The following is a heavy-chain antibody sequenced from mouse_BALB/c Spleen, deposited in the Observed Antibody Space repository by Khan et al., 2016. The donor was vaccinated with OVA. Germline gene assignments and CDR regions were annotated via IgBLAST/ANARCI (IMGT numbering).Heavy chain of an antibody. CDR3: ARRGYDEAWFAY. CDR2: ITNGGSYT. D-gene: IGHD2-2*01. J-gene: IGHJ3*01. CDR1: GFTFSNYG. Sequence: EVELVESGGDLVKPGGSLKLSCAASGFTFSNYGMSWVRQTPDKRLEWVATITNGGSYTYSPDSVTGRFPISSDNAKNTLYLHLSSLKAEDTAMYYCARRGYDEAWFAYWCQGTLVTVSA. V-gene: IGHV5-6*01.